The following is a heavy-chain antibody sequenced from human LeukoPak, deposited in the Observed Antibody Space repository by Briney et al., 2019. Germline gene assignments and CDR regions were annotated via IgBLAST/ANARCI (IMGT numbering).Heavy chain of an antibody. J-gene: IGHJ5*02. D-gene: IGHD3-10*01. CDR3: ASGHHYYGSGTPGGFDP. CDR2: IIPILGIA. Sequence: ASVKVSCKASGGTFSSYAISWVRPAPGQGLEWMGRIIPILGIANYAQKFQGRVTITADKSTSTAYMELSSLRSEDTAVYYCASGHHYYGSGTPGGFDPWGQGALVTVSS. V-gene: IGHV1-69*04. CDR1: GGTFSSYA.